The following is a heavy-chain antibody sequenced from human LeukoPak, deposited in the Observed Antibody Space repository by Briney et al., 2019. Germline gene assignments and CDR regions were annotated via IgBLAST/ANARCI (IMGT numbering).Heavy chain of an antibody. CDR2: INSDGSST. J-gene: IGHJ6*03. Sequence: GGSLRLSCAASGFTFSSYWMHWVRQAPGKRLVWVSRINSDGSSTSYADSVKGRFTISRDNAKNTLYLQMNSLRAEDTAVYYCAKGVSGIYYYMDVWGKGTTVTVSS. CDR1: GFTFSSYW. CDR3: AKGVSGIYYYMDV. V-gene: IGHV3-74*01. D-gene: IGHD3-10*01.